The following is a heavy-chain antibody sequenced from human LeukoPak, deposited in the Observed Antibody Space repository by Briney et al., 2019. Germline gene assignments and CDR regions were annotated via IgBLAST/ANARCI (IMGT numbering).Heavy chain of an antibody. CDR2: IYYNGAT. CDR1: GGSISGYY. V-gene: IGHV4-59*01. Sequence: WETLSLTCTVSGGSISGYYWSWIRQPPGKGREWIGFIYYNGATNYNPSLRSRVTKSVERSKNQFAMKLSSVTAAGTTGCYFSRGYGLLRAFDICGQGTMVTVSS. J-gene: IGHJ3*02. D-gene: IGHD3-16*01. CDR3: SRGYGLLRAFDI.